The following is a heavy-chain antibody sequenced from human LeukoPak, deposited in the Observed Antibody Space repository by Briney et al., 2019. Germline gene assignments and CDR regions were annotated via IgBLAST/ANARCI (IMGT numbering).Heavy chain of an antibody. CDR1: GGSISSSSYY. D-gene: IGHD3-22*01. J-gene: IGHJ4*02. CDR3: ARRPKQYYYDSSGFDY. V-gene: IGHV4-39*01. CDR2: IYYSGST. Sequence: TSETLSLTCTVSGGSISSSSYYWGWIRQPPGKGLEWIGSIYYSGSTYYNPSLKSRVTISVDTSKNQFSLKLSSVTAADTAVYYCARRPKQYYYDSSGFDYWGQGTLVTVSS.